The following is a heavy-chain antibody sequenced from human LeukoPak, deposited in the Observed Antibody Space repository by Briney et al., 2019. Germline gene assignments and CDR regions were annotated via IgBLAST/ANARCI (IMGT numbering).Heavy chain of an antibody. CDR2: IYYSGST. J-gene: IGHJ4*02. D-gene: IGHD4-17*01. CDR1: GDSISSGSYY. CDR3: AREPNDYGVLLDY. Sequence: KASETLSLTCTVSGDSISSGSYYWGWIRQPPGKGLEWIGSIYYSGSTYYNPSLKSRVTISVDTSKNQFSLKLSSVTAADTAVYYCAREPNDYGVLLDYWGQGTLVTVSS. V-gene: IGHV4-39*07.